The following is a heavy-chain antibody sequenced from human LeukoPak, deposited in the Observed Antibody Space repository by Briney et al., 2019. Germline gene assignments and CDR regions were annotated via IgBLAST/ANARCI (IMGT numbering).Heavy chain of an antibody. V-gene: IGHV1-24*01. CDR3: AKCLRLGELSLDAFDI. CDR1: GSTLTELS. Sequence: ASVKVSCKVSGSTLTELSMHWVRQAPGKGLEWMGGFDPEDGETIYAQKFQGRVTMTEDTSTDTAYMELSSLRSEDTAVYYCAKCLRLGELSLDAFDIWGQGTMVTVSS. J-gene: IGHJ3*02. CDR2: FDPEDGET. D-gene: IGHD3-16*02.